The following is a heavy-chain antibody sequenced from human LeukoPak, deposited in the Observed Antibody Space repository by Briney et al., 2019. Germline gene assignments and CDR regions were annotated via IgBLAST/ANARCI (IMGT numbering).Heavy chain of an antibody. CDR1: GGSFSGYY. CDR2: INHSGST. CDR3: ARDLPMAVAGIARYNWFDP. D-gene: IGHD6-19*01. Sequence: SETLSLTCAVYGGSFSGYYWSWIRQPPGKGLEWIGEINHSGSTNYNPSLKSRVTMSVDTSKNQFSLKLSSVTAADTAVYYCARDLPMAVAGIARYNWFDPWGQGTLVTVSS. J-gene: IGHJ5*02. V-gene: IGHV4-34*01.